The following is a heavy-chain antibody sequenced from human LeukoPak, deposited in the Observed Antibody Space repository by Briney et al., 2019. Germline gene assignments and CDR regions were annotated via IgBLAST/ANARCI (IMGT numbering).Heavy chain of an antibody. V-gene: IGHV3-23*01. D-gene: IGHD1-26*01. CDR3: ANFVWEPRAFDL. CDR1: GFTFSDYA. Sequence: PGGSLRLSCAASGFTFSDYAMSWVRQTPGKGLQWVSGISGNGVTTYYADSVKGRFTISRDNPKNTLYLQINSLGAEDSAIYYCANFVWEPRAFDLWGQGTMVTVSS. J-gene: IGHJ3*01. CDR2: ISGNGVTT.